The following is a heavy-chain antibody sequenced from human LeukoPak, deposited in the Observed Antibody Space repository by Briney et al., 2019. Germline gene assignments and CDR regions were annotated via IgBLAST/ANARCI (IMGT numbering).Heavy chain of an antibody. CDR2: ISYDGSNK. V-gene: IGHV3-30-3*01. D-gene: IGHD3-3*01. J-gene: IGHJ4*02. CDR3: ASTYDFWSGTFDY. CDR1: GFTFSSYA. Sequence: PGMSLRLSRAASGFTFSSYAMHWVRQAPGKGLEWVAVISYDGSNKYYADSVKGRFTISRDNSKNTLYLQMNSLRAEDTAVYYCASTYDFWSGTFDYWGQGTLVTVSS.